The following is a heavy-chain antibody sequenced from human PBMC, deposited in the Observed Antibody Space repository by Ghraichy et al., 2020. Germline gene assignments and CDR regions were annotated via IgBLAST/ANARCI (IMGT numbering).Heavy chain of an antibody. Sequence: SQTISLTCAISGDSVSSNSAAWNWIRQSPSRGLEWLGRTYYRSKWYNDYAVSVKSRITINPDTSKNQFSLQLNSVTPEDTAVYYCSRDQYYDSSGYPWYFDLWGRGTLVTVSS. CDR1: GDSVSSNSAA. CDR3: SRDQYYDSSGYPWYFDL. V-gene: IGHV6-1*01. D-gene: IGHD3-22*01. J-gene: IGHJ2*01. CDR2: TYYRSKWYN.